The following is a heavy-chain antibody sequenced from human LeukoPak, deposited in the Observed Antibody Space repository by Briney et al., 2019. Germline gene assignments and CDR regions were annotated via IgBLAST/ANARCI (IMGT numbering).Heavy chain of an antibody. Sequence: PSETLSLTCAVYGGSFSGYYWSWIRQPPGKGLEWIGEINHSGSTNYNPSLKSRVTISVDTSKNQFSLKLSSVTAADTAVYYCARETSSSWSSGFDYWAREPWSPSPQ. CDR1: GGSFSGYY. CDR3: ARETSSSWSSGFDY. V-gene: IGHV4-34*01. J-gene: IGHJ4*02. D-gene: IGHD6-13*01. CDR2: INHSGST.